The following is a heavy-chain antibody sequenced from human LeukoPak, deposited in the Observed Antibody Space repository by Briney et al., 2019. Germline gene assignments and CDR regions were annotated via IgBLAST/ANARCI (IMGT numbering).Heavy chain of an antibody. CDR2: INSDGSST. J-gene: IGHJ4*02. V-gene: IGHV3-74*01. CDR3: ARVRTYYYDSSGYYWFYDY. CDR1: GFTFSSYW. D-gene: IGHD3-22*01. Sequence: HAGGSLRLPCATSGFTFSSYWMHWVRQAPGKGLVWVSRINSDGSSTSYADSVKGRFTISRDNAKNTLYLQMNSLRAEDTAVYYCARVRTYYYDSSGYYWFYDYWGQGTLVTVSS.